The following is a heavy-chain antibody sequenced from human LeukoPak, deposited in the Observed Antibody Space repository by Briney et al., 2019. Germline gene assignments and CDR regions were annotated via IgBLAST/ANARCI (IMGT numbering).Heavy chain of an antibody. J-gene: IGHJ4*02. D-gene: IGHD3-22*01. V-gene: IGHV3-48*02. CDR2: ISSSSSTI. CDR1: GSTFSSYS. CDR3: ARGRSYYYDSSGYSSFDY. Sequence: GGSLRLSCAASGSTFSSYSMNWVRQAPGKGLEWVSYISSSSSTIYYADSVKGRFTISRDNAKNSLYLQMNSLRDEDTAVYYCARGRSYYYDSSGYSSFDYWGQGTLVTVSS.